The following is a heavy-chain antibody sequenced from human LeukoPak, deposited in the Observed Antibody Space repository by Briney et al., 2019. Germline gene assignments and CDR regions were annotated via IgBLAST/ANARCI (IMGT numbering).Heavy chain of an antibody. CDR2: ISGSGAT. Sequence: GGSLRLSCAASGFTFTSFAMSWVRQAPGKGLEWVSSISGSGATRYADSVKGRFTISRDNSKNSLFLQMNSLRAEDTAVYYCAKAQYSGNYPYFDYWGQGTLVTVPS. CDR1: GFTFTSFA. V-gene: IGHV3-23*01. D-gene: IGHD1-26*01. J-gene: IGHJ4*02. CDR3: AKAQYSGNYPYFDY.